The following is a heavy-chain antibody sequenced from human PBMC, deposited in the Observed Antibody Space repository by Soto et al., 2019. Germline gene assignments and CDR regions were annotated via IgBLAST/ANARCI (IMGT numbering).Heavy chain of an antibody. D-gene: IGHD3-3*01. CDR1: GQTFNRYW. V-gene: IGHV3-7*03. Sequence: GGSLRLSCLASGQTFNRYWMSWVRQAPGKGLELVANIKQDGSEEYYLDSVKGRLTISKDKPKRPLYLLMVSLRAEDTGIYYFVRTDFDSRSFDFYGMDVWGQWSTVSVSS. CDR3: VRTDFDSRSFDFYGMDV. J-gene: IGHJ6*01. CDR2: IKQDGSEE.